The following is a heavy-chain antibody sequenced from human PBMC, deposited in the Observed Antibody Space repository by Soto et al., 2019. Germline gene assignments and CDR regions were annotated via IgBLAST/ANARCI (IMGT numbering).Heavy chain of an antibody. V-gene: IGHV3-33*01. D-gene: IGHD2-2*03. CDR1: GFTFSTYG. J-gene: IGHJ4*02. CDR3: ASECDGSSRYFDY. CDR2: IWSHGNSK. Sequence: QVQLVESGGGIVQPGKSLRLSCAASGFTFSTYGMHWVRQTPGKGLEWVALIWSHGNSKGYADSVKGRFTISRDNSKNTLYLQMDSQRAEDTAVYYCASECDGSSRYFDYWGQGTLVTVAS.